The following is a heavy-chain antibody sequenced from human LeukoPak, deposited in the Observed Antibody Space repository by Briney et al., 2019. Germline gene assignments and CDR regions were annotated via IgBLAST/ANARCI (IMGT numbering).Heavy chain of an antibody. J-gene: IGHJ5*02. Sequence: PGWSLRLSCAASGFTFSSYSMNWVRQAPGKGLEWVSYISSSGSTIYYADSVKGRFTISRDNAKNSLYLQMNSLRAEDTAVYYCAGVLGMVAKPWGQGTLVTVSS. CDR1: GFTFSSYS. V-gene: IGHV3-48*04. CDR2: ISSSGSTI. CDR3: AGVLGMVAKP. D-gene: IGHD5-12*01.